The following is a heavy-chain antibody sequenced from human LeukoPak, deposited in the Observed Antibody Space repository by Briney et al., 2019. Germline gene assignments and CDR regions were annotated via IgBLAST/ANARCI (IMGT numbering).Heavy chain of an antibody. J-gene: IGHJ4*02. CDR3: ARWPID. CDR2: IYYSGST. V-gene: IGHV4-61*03. CDR1: GASFSSGSYY. Sequence: SETLSLTCNVSGASFSSGSYYWSWIRQPPGKELEWIGYIYYSGSTSYNPSLKSRVTISVDTSKNHFSLKLTSVTAADTAVYYCARWPIDWGQGTLVTVSS.